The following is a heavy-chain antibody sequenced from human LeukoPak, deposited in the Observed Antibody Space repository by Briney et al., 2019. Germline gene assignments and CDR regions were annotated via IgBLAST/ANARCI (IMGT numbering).Heavy chain of an antibody. CDR3: ARDRYRGGLLSYYYFDY. D-gene: IGHD2-21*02. V-gene: IGHV3-21*01. J-gene: IGHJ4*02. CDR2: ISSGSSHI. CDR1: GFTFSSHS. Sequence: GGSLRLSCAAFGFTFSSHSMSWVRQAPGKGLEWASSISSGSSHIYQADSVKGRFTISRDNAKNSLYLQMNSLRAEDTAVYYCARDRYRGGLLSYYYFDYWGQGTLVTVSS.